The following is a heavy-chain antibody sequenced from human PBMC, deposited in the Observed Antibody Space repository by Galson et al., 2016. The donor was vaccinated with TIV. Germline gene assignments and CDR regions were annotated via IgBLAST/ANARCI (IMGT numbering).Heavy chain of an antibody. D-gene: IGHD7-27*01. Sequence: SVKVSCKASGYSFTSYGISWVRQAPGQGFEWMGWISPHNVNTNSEQKLQGRVSMTTDTSTSTAYMEVRSLRSDDTAVYFCARANWGSRDVFDVWGQGTMISVSS. J-gene: IGHJ3*01. V-gene: IGHV1-18*04. CDR2: ISPHNVNT. CDR1: GYSFTSYG. CDR3: ARANWGSRDVFDV.